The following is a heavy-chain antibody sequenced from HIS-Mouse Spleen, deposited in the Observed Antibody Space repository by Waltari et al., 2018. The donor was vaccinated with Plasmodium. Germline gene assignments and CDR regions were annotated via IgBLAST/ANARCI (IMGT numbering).Heavy chain of an antibody. V-gene: IGHV3-30*04. CDR2: ISYDGSNK. J-gene: IGHJ6*02. CDR3: ARLYYDFWSGYYPYGMDV. Sequence: QVQLVESGGGVVQPGRSLRLSCAASGFTFSSSALPWVRQAPGKGLEWVAVISYDGSNKYYADSVKGRFTISRDNSKNTLYLQMNSLRAEDTAVYYCARLYYDFWSGYYPYGMDVWGQGTTVTVSS. D-gene: IGHD3-3*01. CDR1: GFTFSSSA.